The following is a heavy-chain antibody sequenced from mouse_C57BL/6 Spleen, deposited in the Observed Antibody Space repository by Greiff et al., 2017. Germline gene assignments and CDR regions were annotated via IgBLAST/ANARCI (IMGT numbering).Heavy chain of an antibody. D-gene: IGHD1-1*01. CDR2: IRSKSSNYAT. CDR1: GFTFNTYA. CDR3: VSDGDGSRYDWYVDV. J-gene: IGHJ1*03. V-gene: IGHV10-3*01. Sequence: EVKLVESGGGLVQPTGSLKLSCAASGFTFNTYAMNWVRQAPGKGLEWVALIRSKSSNYATYYTDSVNDRFTLSRDDSQSMLYRQMNNLKTEDTAIYDCVSDGDGSRYDWYVDVWGTGTPVTVSA.